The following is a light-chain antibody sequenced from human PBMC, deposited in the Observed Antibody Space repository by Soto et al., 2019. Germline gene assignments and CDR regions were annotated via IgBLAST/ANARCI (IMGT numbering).Light chain of an antibody. J-gene: IGKJ5*01. CDR1: QSVRSSY. V-gene: IGKV1-9*01. CDR2: AAS. Sequence: STQSPGTLSLSPGERATLSCRASQSVRSSYLAWYQQKPGKAPKLLIYAASTLQSGVPSRFSGSGSGTDFTLTISSLQPEDFATYFCQQLNSYPITFGQGTRLEIK. CDR3: QQLNSYPIT.